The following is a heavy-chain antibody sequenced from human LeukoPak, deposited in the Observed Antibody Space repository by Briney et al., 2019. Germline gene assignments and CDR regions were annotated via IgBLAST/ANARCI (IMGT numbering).Heavy chain of an antibody. CDR1: GVTISSQA. V-gene: IGHV3-23*01. D-gene: IGHD1-1*01. CDR3: AKRGTAGSWNPEDY. Sequence: GGSLRLSCVASGVTISSQAMSWVRQAAGKGLEWVSTIGSGGTTYYADTVKGRFTISRDNSKNTLSLQMNSLRAEDTAVYYCAKRGTAGSWNPEDYWGQGTLVTVSS. CDR2: IGSGGTT. J-gene: IGHJ4*02.